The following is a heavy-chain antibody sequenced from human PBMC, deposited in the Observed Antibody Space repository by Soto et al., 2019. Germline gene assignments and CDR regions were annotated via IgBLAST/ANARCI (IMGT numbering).Heavy chain of an antibody. J-gene: IGHJ6*02. D-gene: IGHD6-13*01. Sequence: ASVKVSCKASGYTFTSYAMHWVRQAPGQRLEWMGWINAGNGNTKYLQKFQGRVTITADESTSTAYMELSSLRSEDTAVYYCARGIAGTSYYYGMDVWGQGTTVTVSS. CDR3: ARGIAGTSYYYGMDV. V-gene: IGHV1-3*01. CDR2: INAGNGNT. CDR1: GYTFTSYA.